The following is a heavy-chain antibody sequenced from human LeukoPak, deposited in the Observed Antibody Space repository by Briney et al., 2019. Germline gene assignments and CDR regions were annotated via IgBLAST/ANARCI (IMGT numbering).Heavy chain of an antibody. Sequence: GGSLRLSCAASGFTVSSNYMSWVRQAPGKGLELVANIKQDGSEKYYVDSVKGRFTISRDNAKNSLYLQMNSLRAEDTAVYYCASAGDSYFSDSSGYYPFDYWGQGTLVTVSS. D-gene: IGHD3-22*01. J-gene: IGHJ4*02. CDR3: ASAGDSYFSDSSGYYPFDY. V-gene: IGHV3-7*01. CDR1: GFTVSSNY. CDR2: IKQDGSEK.